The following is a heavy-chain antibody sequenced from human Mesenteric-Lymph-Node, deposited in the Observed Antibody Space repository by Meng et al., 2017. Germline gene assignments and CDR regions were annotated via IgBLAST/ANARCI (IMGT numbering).Heavy chain of an antibody. CDR1: GYSFTSYW. V-gene: IGHV5-51*01. J-gene: IGHJ4*02. CDR2: IYPGDSDT. CDR3: ARHSRFDHYDSSTPDY. D-gene: IGHD3-22*01. Sequence: GESLKISCKGSGYSFTSYWIGWVRQMPGKGLEWMGIIYPGDSDTRYSPSFQGQVTISADKSISTAYLQWSSLKASDTAMYYCARHSRFDHYDSSTPDYWCQGTVVTVS.